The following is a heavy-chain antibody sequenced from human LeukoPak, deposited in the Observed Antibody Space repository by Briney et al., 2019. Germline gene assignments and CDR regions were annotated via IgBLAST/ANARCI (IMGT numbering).Heavy chain of an antibody. V-gene: IGHV3-7*01. CDR2: IKQDGSEK. Sequence: PGGSLRLSCAASGFTFSTYWMTWVRQAPGKGLEWVANIKQDGSEKYYVDSVKGRFTISRDNAKNSLYLQMTSLSAEDTAVYYCARHKGTYFLDWGQGALVTASS. J-gene: IGHJ4*02. CDR1: GFTFSTYW. CDR3: ARHKGTYFLD. D-gene: IGHD3-16*01.